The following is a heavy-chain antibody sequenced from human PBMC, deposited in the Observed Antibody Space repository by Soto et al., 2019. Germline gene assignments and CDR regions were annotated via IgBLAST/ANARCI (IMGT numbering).Heavy chain of an antibody. CDR2: INSNNGKT. CDR1: GYTFVDYG. V-gene: IGHV1-18*01. J-gene: IGHJ5*02. D-gene: IGHD2-2*01. CDR3: ARVTCSSNTCYRPGVDP. Sequence: GASVKVSCKASGYTFVDYGFVGVRQAPGQGLQWIGWINSNNGKTNYAQTFQGRVTMTRDTSTATAHMELERLTSDDTAVYYCARVTCSSNTCYRPGVDPWGQGTLVTVSS.